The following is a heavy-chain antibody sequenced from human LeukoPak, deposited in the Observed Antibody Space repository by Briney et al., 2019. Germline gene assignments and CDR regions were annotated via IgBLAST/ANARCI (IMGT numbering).Heavy chain of an antibody. D-gene: IGHD3-9*01. CDR1: GFSFSKYW. Sequence: GSLRLSCAASGFSFSKYWMHWVRQTPGEGLVWVSRIKEDGTYTSYADSVKGRFTISRDNARNTVVLQMNSLRAEDTAVYYCARDFDMGITPGDDFDFWGQGTLVTVSS. J-gene: IGHJ4*02. CDR2: IKEDGTYT. V-gene: IGHV3-74*01. CDR3: ARDFDMGITPGDDFDF.